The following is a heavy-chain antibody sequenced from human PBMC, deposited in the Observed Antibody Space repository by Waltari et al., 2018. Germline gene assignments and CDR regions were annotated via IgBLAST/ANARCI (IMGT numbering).Heavy chain of an antibody. Sequence: QVQLQESGPGLVKPSQTLSLTCTVSGGSISRGGYYWSWIRQHPGKGLEWIGYIYYSGSTYYNPSLKSRVTISVDTSKNQFSLKLSSVTAADTAVYYCARDTIFGVVGGIDYWGQGTLVTVSS. CDR2: IYYSGST. V-gene: IGHV4-31*03. CDR3: ARDTIFGVVGGIDY. D-gene: IGHD3-3*01. CDR1: GGSISRGGYY. J-gene: IGHJ4*02.